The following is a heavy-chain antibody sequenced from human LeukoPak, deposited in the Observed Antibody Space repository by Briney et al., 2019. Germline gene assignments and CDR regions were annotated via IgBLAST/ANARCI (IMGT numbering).Heavy chain of an antibody. CDR3: ARGNYVDWFDP. CDR2: IYHTGST. V-gene: IGHV4-59*11. Sequence: PSETLSLTCTVSGGSFSNHYWSWIRQPPGKGLEWTGYIYHTGSTNYNPSLKSPVTISVDTSKNQFSLKLSSVTAADTAVYYCARGNYVDWFDPWGQGTQVTVSS. D-gene: IGHD1-7*01. J-gene: IGHJ5*02. CDR1: GGSFSNHY.